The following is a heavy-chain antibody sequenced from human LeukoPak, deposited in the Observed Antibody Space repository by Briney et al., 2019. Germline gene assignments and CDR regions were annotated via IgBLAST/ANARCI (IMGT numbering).Heavy chain of an antibody. CDR2: ISSSSSYI. J-gene: IGHJ4*02. D-gene: IGHD3-10*01. V-gene: IGHV3-21*01. Sequence: GGSLRLSCAASGFTFSSYSMNWVRQAPGKGLEWVSAISSSSSYIYYADSVKGRFTISRDNAKTSLYLQMNSLRAEDTAVYYCAREVYYGSGSYAFDYWGQGTLVTVSS. CDR3: AREVYYGSGSYAFDY. CDR1: GFTFSSYS.